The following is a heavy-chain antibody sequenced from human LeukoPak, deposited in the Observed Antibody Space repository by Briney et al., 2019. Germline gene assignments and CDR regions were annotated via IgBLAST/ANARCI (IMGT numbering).Heavy chain of an antibody. J-gene: IGHJ4*02. V-gene: IGHV3-48*04. CDR2: ISRSGSTI. CDR3: ARDHDY. CDR1: GFTFSSYS. Sequence: GGSLRLSCAASGFTFSSYSMNWVRQAPGKGLEWVSYISRSGSTIYYADSVKGRFTISRDNAKNSLSLQMNSLRAEDTALYYCARDHDYWGQGTLVTVSS.